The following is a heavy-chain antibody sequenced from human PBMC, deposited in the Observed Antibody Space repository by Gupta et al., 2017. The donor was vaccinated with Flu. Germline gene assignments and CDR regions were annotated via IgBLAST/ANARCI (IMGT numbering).Heavy chain of an antibody. V-gene: IGHV3-23*01. Sequence: NNFARRGVREARERGLEWVLALSGSGGSINYADSVKERFTITRENSKNTLYLQMNRLRAEDKAVYYCARGGGYIVPYPLGYWGQGTLVTVSS. CDR2: LSGSGGSI. J-gene: IGHJ4*02. CDR1: NNFA. CDR3: ARGGGYIVPYPLGY. D-gene: IGHD5-12*01.